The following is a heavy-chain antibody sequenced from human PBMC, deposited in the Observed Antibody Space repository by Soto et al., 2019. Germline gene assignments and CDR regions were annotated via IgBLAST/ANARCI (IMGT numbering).Heavy chain of an antibody. Sequence: SETLSLTCTVSGGSTSSNDYYWGWIRQPPGKGLEWIGAFHYSGTTYYNPSLESRITISADTSKNQFSLRLTSVTAADAALYYCARHVDNNGWTAGFDHWGRGTLVTVSS. CDR3: ARHVDNNGWTAGFDH. CDR1: GGSTSSNDYY. J-gene: IGHJ4*02. CDR2: FHYSGTT. V-gene: IGHV4-39*01. D-gene: IGHD6-19*01.